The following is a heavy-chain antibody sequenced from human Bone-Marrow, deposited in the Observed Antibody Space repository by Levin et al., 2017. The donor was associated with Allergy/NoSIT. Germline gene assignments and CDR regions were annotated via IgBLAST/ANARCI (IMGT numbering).Heavy chain of an antibody. CDR2: INTNTGNP. D-gene: IGHD6-13*01. CDR1: GYTFTRHG. CDR3: ARHLEQRLVEGY. J-gene: IGHJ4*02. V-gene: IGHV7-4-1*02. Sequence: HGESLKISCKASGYTFTRHGMSWVRQAPGQGLEWVGWINTNTGNPTYAQGFTGRFVFSLDTSVSTAYLQISNLRASDTAVYYCARHLEQRLVEGYWGQGTLVTVS.